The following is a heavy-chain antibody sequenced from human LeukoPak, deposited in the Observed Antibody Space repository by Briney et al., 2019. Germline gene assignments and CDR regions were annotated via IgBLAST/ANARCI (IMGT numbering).Heavy chain of an antibody. Sequence: ASVKVSCKASGYTFNAFFIHWVRQAPGQGLEWMGIINPSGGSTSYAQKFQGRVTMTRDMSTSTVYMELSSLRSEDTAVYYCARGPDYDSSGYYYGGDYFDYWGQGTLVTVSS. CDR2: INPSGGST. CDR1: GYTFNAFF. V-gene: IGHV1-46*02. J-gene: IGHJ4*02. CDR3: ARGPDYDSSGYYYGGDYFDY. D-gene: IGHD3-22*01.